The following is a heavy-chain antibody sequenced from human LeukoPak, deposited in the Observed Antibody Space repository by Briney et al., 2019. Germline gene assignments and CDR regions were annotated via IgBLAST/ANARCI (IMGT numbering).Heavy chain of an antibody. Sequence: GGSLRLSCAASGFTFSSYAMSWVRQAPGKGLEWVSAISGSGGSTYYADSVKGRFTISRDNSKNTLYLQMNSLRAEGTAVYYCAKGNWQWLVQIDYWGQGTLVTVSS. D-gene: IGHD6-19*01. J-gene: IGHJ4*02. V-gene: IGHV3-23*01. CDR3: AKGNWQWLVQIDY. CDR1: GFTFSSYA. CDR2: ISGSGGST.